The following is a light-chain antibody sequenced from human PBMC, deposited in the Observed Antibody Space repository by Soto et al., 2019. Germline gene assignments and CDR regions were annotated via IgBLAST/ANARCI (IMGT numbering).Light chain of an antibody. CDR2: DVS. CDR1: SSDVGGYNY. CDR3: CSYAGSYTHYV. V-gene: IGLV2-11*01. Sequence: QSALTQPRSVSGSPGQSVTISCTGTSSDVGGYNYVSWFQHHPGKAPKLMIYDVSKRPSGVPDRFSGSKSANTASLTISGRQADDEADYYCCSYAGSYTHYVFGTGTKLTVL. J-gene: IGLJ1*01.